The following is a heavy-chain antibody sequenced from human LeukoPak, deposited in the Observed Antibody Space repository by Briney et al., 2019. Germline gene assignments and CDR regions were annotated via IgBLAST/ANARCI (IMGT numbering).Heavy chain of an antibody. Sequence: SETLSLTCSVSSGSITTSLWNWIRQPPGKGLEWIGYIYYSGSTNYNPSLKSRVTISVDTSKNQFSLKLSSVTAADTAVYYCARGLNYYDSSGYYPPTYGMDVWGQGTTVTVSS. V-gene: IGHV4-59*01. CDR3: ARGLNYYDSSGYYPPTYGMDV. D-gene: IGHD3-22*01. CDR2: IYYSGST. CDR1: SGSITTSL. J-gene: IGHJ6*02.